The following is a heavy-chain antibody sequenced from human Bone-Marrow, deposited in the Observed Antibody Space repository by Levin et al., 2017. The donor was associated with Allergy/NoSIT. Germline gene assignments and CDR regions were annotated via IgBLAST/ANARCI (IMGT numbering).Heavy chain of an antibody. D-gene: IGHD2-21*02. Sequence: GESLKISCEGSGFTFSSYTFHWVRQAPGKGLEWVAGILYDGSTKYYADSLKGRFTISRDNSKNTLYLQMNTLRSEDTSVYYCARDVLPFCGGDCYSHWFDPWGQGTLVIVSS. CDR3: ARDVLPFCGGDCYSHWFDP. CDR2: ILYDGSTK. J-gene: IGHJ5*02. CDR1: GFTFSSYT. V-gene: IGHV3-30-3*01.